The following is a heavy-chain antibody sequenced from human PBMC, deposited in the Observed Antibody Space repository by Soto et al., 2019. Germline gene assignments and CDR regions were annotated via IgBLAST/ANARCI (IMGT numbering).Heavy chain of an antibody. CDR3: ARDERDSCSGGDCFYFDY. V-gene: IGHV1-18*04. J-gene: IGHJ4*02. CDR1: GYTFTNYG. D-gene: IGHD2-21*02. CDR2: ISTYNSNT. Sequence: QVQLVQSGGEVKKPGASVKVSCKASGYTFTNYGISWVRQAPGQGLEWLGWISTYNSNTNSAPRLQGRLTMTTGTSTSTAYMELRSPTSDDTAVYYCARDERDSCSGGDCFYFDYWGQGTLVTVSS.